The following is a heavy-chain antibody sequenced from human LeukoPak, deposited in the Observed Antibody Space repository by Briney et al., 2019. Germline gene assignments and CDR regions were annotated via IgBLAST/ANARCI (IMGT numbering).Heavy chain of an antibody. CDR1: GFTFSSYS. CDR2: ISSSSSYI. CDR3: ARDHHGDGKFDY. D-gene: IGHD4-17*01. Sequence: GGSLRLSCAASGFTFSSYSMNWVRQAPGKGLEWVSSISSSSSYIYYADSVKGRFTISRDNAKNSLYLQMNSLRAEDTAVYYCARDHHGDGKFDYWGQGTLVTVSS. J-gene: IGHJ4*02. V-gene: IGHV3-21*01.